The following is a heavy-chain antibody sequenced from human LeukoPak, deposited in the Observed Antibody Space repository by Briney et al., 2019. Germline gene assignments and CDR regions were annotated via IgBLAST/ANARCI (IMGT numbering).Heavy chain of an antibody. CDR2: ISGSGDST. Sequence: GGSLRLSCAASGITFSSYGMSWVRQAPGKGLEWVSVISGSGDSTDYADSVKGRFTISRDNSKNTLYLQMNSLRAEDTAVYYCAKDLVGYSYTVRPPYFDYWGQGTLVTVSS. D-gene: IGHD5-18*01. V-gene: IGHV3-23*01. J-gene: IGHJ4*02. CDR1: GITFSSYG. CDR3: AKDLVGYSYTVRPPYFDY.